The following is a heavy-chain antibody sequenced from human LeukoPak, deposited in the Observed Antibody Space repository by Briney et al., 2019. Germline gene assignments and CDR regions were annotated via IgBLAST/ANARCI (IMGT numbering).Heavy chain of an antibody. CDR2: VYSSGNT. Sequence: SETLSLTCALSGASISGSDYYWGWTRQSPGEGLEWIGSVYSSGNTFYNTSLKSRVAMSVDTSTNHFSLDLASVTASDTAVYYCARGPNLVVVMVPVTSYFDIWGQGTPVTVSS. D-gene: IGHD3-9*01. V-gene: IGHV4-39*02. J-gene: IGHJ1*01. CDR3: ARGPNLVVVMVPVTSYFDI. CDR1: GASISGSDYY.